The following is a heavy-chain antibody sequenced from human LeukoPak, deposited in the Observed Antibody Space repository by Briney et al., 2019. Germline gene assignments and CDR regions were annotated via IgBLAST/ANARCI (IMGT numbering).Heavy chain of an antibody. CDR1: GGSISSSSYY. CDR3: ARDYGYSYGTFDY. CDR2: IYYSGST. V-gene: IGHV4-39*07. J-gene: IGHJ4*02. Sequence: PSETLSLTCTVFGGSISSSSYYWGWIRQPPGKGLEWIGSIYYSGSTYYNPSLKSRVTISVDTSKNQFSLKLSSVTAADTAVYYCARDYGYSYGTFDYWGQGTLVTVSS. D-gene: IGHD5-18*01.